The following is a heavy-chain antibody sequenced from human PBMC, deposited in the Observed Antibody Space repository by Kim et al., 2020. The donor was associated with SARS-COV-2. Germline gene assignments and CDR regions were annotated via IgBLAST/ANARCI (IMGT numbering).Heavy chain of an antibody. Sequence: NHNPSHKSRVTISVDTSKNQFSRKLSAVTAADTAVYYCGRGGGGTGAGYWGQGTLVTVSS. D-gene: IGHD7-27*01. CDR3: GRGGGGTGAGY. J-gene: IGHJ4*02. V-gene: IGHV4-34*01.